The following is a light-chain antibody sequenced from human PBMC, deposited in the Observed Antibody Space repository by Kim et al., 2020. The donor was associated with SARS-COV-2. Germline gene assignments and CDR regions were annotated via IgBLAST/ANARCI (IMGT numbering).Light chain of an antibody. V-gene: IGKV3-20*01. J-gene: IGKJ2*01. CDR1: PSVSTSS. CDR3: QQYGSPLYT. CDR2: GAS. Sequence: LSPGETATLSCRASPSVSTSSLAWYQQKPGQAPRLLIYGASSRATGIPDRFSGSGSGTDFTLTISRLEPEDFAVYYCQQYGSPLYTFGQGTKLEI.